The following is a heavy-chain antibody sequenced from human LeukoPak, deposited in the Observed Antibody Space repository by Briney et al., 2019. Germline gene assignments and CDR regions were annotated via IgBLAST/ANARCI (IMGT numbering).Heavy chain of an antibody. V-gene: IGHV3-9*03. CDR3: AKDRGSLPLRTFDY. CDR2: ISWNSGSI. J-gene: IGHJ4*02. CDR1: GFTFDDYA. Sequence: GGSLRLSCAASGFTFDDYAMHWVRQAPGKGLEWVSGISWNSGSIGYADSVKGRFTISRDNAKNSLYLQMNSLRAEDMALYYCAKDRGSLPLRTFDYWGQGTLVTVSS. D-gene: IGHD1-7*01.